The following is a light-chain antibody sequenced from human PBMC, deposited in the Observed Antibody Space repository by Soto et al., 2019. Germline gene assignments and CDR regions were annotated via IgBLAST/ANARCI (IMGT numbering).Light chain of an antibody. V-gene: IGKV3-11*01. CDR2: DAS. CDR3: QQRTEWPLT. CDR1: QSISFY. J-gene: IGKJ4*01. Sequence: EIVLTQSPATLSLSPGERATLSCRARQSISFYLAWYQQKPGQAPRLLIYDASNRATGIPARFSGSGSGTDFTLTISSLEPEDFAVYYCQQRTEWPLTFGGGTKVEIK.